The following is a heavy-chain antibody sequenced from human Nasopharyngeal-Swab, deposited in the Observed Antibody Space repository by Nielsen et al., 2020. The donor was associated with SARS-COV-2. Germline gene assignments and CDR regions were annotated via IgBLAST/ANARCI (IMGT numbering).Heavy chain of an antibody. V-gene: IGHV4-34*01. J-gene: IGHJ4*02. CDR3: ARGGGYSFGSTEGFDY. D-gene: IGHD5-18*01. CDR2: INHSGST. Sequence: ESLKISCAASGFIFSSYGMHWIRQPPGKGLEWIGEINHSGSTNYNPSLKSRVTISVDTSKNQFSLKLNSVTAADTAVYYCARGGGYSFGSTEGFDYWGQGTLVTVSS. CDR1: GFIFSSYG.